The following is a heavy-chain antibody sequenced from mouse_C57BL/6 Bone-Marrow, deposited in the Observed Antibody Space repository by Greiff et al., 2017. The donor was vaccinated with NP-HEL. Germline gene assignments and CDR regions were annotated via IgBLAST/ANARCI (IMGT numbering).Heavy chain of an antibody. J-gene: IGHJ4*01. V-gene: IGHV14-4*01. CDR2: IDPENGDT. D-gene: IGHD2-3*01. Sequence: EVKLQESGAELVRPGASVKLSCTASGFNIKDDYMHWVKQRPEQGLEWIGWIDPENGDTEYASKFQGKATITADTSSNTAYLQLSSLTSEDTAVYYCTTNGYYPYAMDYWGQGTSVTVSS. CDR1: GFNIKDDY. CDR3: TTNGYYPYAMDY.